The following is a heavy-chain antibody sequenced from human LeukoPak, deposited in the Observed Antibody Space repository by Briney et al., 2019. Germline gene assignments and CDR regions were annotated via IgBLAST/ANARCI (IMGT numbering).Heavy chain of an antibody. J-gene: IGHJ4*02. V-gene: IGHV1-24*01. D-gene: IGHD5-18*01. CDR3: ATDPGYSYGLDY. Sequence: AASVKVSCKVSGYTLSEISMHWVRQAPGKGLEWMGGFDLEDGETIYAQKFQGRVTMTEDTSTDTAYMELSSLRSEDTAVYYCATDPGYSYGLDYWGQGTLVTVSS. CDR1: GYTLSEIS. CDR2: FDLEDGET.